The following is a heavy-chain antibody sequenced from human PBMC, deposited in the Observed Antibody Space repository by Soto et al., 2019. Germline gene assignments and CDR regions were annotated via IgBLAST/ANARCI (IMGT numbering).Heavy chain of an antibody. CDR2: ISGSGGST. Sequence: GGSLRLSCAASGFTFSSYAMSWVRQAPGKGLEWVSSISGSGGSTYYADSGKGRFIISSDNSKSTLYLQMNSLRAEDTAVYYCATGTFNFDSWGQGTLVTVSS. J-gene: IGHJ4*02. V-gene: IGHV3-23*01. CDR1: GFTFSSYA. CDR3: ATGTFNFDS.